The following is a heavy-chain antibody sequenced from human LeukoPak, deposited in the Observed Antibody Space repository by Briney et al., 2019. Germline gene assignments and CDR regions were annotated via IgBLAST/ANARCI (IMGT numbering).Heavy chain of an antibody. CDR3: AKGAELLWFGELSV. CDR2: ISGSGGST. J-gene: IGHJ4*02. CDR1: GFTFSSYA. Sequence: GGSLRLSRAASGFTFSSYAMSWVRQAPGKGLEWVSGISGSGGSTYYADSVKGRFTISRDNSKNTLYLQMNSLRAEDTAVYYCAKGAELLWFGELSVWGQGTLVTVSS. V-gene: IGHV3-23*01. D-gene: IGHD3-10*01.